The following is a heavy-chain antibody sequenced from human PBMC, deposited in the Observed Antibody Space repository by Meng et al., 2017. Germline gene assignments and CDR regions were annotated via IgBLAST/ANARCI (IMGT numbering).Heavy chain of an antibody. V-gene: IGHV4-39*07. D-gene: IGHD6-13*01. Sequence: GSLRLSCTVSGTSISSTTNYWGWIRQPPGKGLEWIGSMYYGGSAFYKPSLKSRVTISLDTSENQFSLNVSSVTAADTAVYYCARALQQLGHFDYWGQGTLVTVSS. CDR1: GTSISSTTNY. J-gene: IGHJ4*02. CDR3: ARALQQLGHFDY. CDR2: MYYGGSA.